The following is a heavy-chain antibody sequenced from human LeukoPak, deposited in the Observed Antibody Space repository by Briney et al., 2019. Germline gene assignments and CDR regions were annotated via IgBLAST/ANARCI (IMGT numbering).Heavy chain of an antibody. CDR1: GGSISNGGYY. V-gene: IGHV4-31*03. CDR3: ARVDYYGSGSYYNGDYVDY. J-gene: IGHJ4*02. D-gene: IGHD3-10*01. CDR2: IYYSGRT. Sequence: PSQTLSLTCTVSGGSISNGGYYWSWIPQHPGKGMEWVGYIYYSGRTYYKPSLKSRVTISVDTSKNQFSLKLSSVTAADTAVYYCARVDYYGSGSYYNGDYVDYWGQGTLVTVSS.